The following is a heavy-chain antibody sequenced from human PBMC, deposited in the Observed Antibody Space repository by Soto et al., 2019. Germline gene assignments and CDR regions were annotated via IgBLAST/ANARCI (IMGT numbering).Heavy chain of an antibody. Sequence: EMQLVESGGGLVKPGGSLRLSCAASGFTFSDYSLNWVRQAPGKGLEWVSSISSVSTYIHYADSVRGRFTISRDNAKNSMYLQMNSLRAEDTAMYYCARAEEVKRGFDIWGQGTMVSVSS. J-gene: IGHJ3*02. V-gene: IGHV3-21*01. D-gene: IGHD1-1*01. CDR1: GFTFSDYS. CDR2: ISSVSTYI. CDR3: ARAEEVKRGFDI.